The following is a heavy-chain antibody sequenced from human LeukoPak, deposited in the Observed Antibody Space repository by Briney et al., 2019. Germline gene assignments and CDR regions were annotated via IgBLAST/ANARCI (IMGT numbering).Heavy chain of an antibody. D-gene: IGHD1-26*01. J-gene: IGHJ5*02. Sequence: GGSLRLSCAASGFTFSSYWMSWVRQAPGKGLEWVGYINKDGSEKNYADSVKGGFTFYRENAKNSLFLEMNRLRVDDTFMYYCTRDHRGRPWEWFDPWGQGTLVTVSS. CDR3: TRDHRGRPWEWFDP. V-gene: IGHV3-7*01. CDR1: GFTFSSYW. CDR2: INKDGSEK.